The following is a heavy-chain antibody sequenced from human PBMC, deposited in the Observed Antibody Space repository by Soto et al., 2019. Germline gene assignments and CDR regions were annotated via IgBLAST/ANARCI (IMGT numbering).Heavy chain of an antibody. Sequence: KQSQTLSLTCAISGDSVSSNSAAWNWIRQSPSRGLEWLGRTYYRSKWYNDYAVSVKSRITINPDTSKNQFSLQLNSVTPEDTAVYYCARGGYYDILTGYYAPFDYWGQGTLVTVSS. D-gene: IGHD3-9*01. V-gene: IGHV6-1*01. J-gene: IGHJ4*02. CDR1: GDSVSSNSAA. CDR3: ARGGYYDILTGYYAPFDY. CDR2: TYYRSKWYN.